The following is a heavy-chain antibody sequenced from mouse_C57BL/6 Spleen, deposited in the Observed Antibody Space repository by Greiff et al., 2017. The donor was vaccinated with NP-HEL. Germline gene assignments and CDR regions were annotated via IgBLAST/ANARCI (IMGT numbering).Heavy chain of an antibody. CDR3: VSDGYYAAWLAY. J-gene: IGHJ3*01. CDR2: IRSTSNNYAT. CDR1: GFSFNTSA. Sequence: EVQGVESGGGLVQPKGSLKLSCAASGFSFNTSAMNWVRQAPGKGLEWVARIRSTSNNYATYYADSVKDRFTISRDDSESMLYLQMSNLKTEDTAMYYCVSDGYYAAWLAYWGQGTLVTVSA. V-gene: IGHV10-1*01. D-gene: IGHD2-3*01.